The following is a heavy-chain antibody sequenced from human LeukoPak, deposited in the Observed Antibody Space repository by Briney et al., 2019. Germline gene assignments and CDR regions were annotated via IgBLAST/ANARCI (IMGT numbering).Heavy chain of an antibody. CDR2: ISGSGGST. V-gene: IGHV3-23*01. Sequence: GRSLRLSCAASGFTFSSYGMHWVRQAPGKGLEWVSGISGSGGSTYYADSVKGRFTISRDNSKNTLYLQMNSLRAEDTAVYYCAREGAYDFSTYYGMDVWGQGTTVTVSS. D-gene: IGHD3-3*01. CDR1: GFTFSSYG. J-gene: IGHJ6*02. CDR3: AREGAYDFSTYYGMDV.